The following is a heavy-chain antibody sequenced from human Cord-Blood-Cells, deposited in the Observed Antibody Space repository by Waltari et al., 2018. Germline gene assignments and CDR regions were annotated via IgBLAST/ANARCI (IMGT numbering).Heavy chain of an antibody. J-gene: IGHJ4*02. CDR3: ARSSSGWLLDY. CDR2: INHSGRT. V-gene: IGHV4-34*01. CDR1: GGSFSGYY. D-gene: IGHD6-19*01. Sequence: QVQLQQWGAGLLKPSETLSLTCAVYGGSFSGYYWSWIRKPPGKGLEWIGEINHSGRTNSNPSLKIRVTLSVDTSKNQFSLKLSSVTAADTAVYYCARSSSGWLLDYWGQGTLVTVSS.